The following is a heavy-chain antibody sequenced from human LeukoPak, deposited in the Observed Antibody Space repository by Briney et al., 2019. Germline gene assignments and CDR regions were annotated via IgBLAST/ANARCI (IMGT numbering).Heavy chain of an antibody. D-gene: IGHD3-22*01. CDR1: GGSFSGYY. CDR3: ARPDYYDSSGTDAFDI. CDR2: IYYSGST. Sequence: PSETLSLTCAVYGGSFSGYYWSWIRQPPGKGLEWIGSIYYSGSTYYNPSLKSRVTISVDTSKNQFSLKLSSVTAADTAVYYCARPDYYDSSGTDAFDIWGQGTMVTVSS. V-gene: IGHV4-34*01. J-gene: IGHJ3*02.